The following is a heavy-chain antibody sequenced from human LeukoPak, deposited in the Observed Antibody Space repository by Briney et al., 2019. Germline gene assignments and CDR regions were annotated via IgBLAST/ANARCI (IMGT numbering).Heavy chain of an antibody. CDR2: IRYDGSNK. CDR1: GFTFSSYG. CDR3: AKGPNYYDSSGYYDY. Sequence: GGSLRLSCAASGFTFSSYGMHWVRQAPGKGLEWVAFIRYDGSNKYYADSVKGRFTISRDNSKNTLYLQMNSLRAEDTAVYYCAKGPNYYDSSGYYDYWGQGTLVTVPS. V-gene: IGHV3-30*02. J-gene: IGHJ4*02. D-gene: IGHD3-22*01.